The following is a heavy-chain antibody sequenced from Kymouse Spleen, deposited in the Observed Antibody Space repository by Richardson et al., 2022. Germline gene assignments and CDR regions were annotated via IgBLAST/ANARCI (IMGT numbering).Heavy chain of an antibody. V-gene: IGHV3-9*01. CDR2: ISWNSGSI. CDR1: GFTFDDYA. Sequence: EVQLVESGGGLVQPGRSLRLSCAASGFTFDDYAMHWVRQAPGKGLEWVSGISWNSGSIGYADSVKGRFTISRDNAKNSLYLQMNSLRAEDTALYYCAKDIWV*LELRETTGAREPWSPSPQ. J-gene: IGHJ4*02. D-gene: IGHD1-7*01. CDR3: AKDIWV*LELRETT.